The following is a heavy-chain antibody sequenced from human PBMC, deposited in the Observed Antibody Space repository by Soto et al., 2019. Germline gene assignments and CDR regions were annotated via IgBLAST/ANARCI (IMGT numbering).Heavy chain of an antibody. V-gene: IGHV3-23*01. CDR2: ISGSGGST. J-gene: IGHJ6*02. CDR3: AKDVRDATVRGVIIPLSSERYYGMDV. D-gene: IGHD3-10*01. CDR1: GFTFSSYA. Sequence: GGSLRLSCAASGFTFSSYAMSWVRQAPGKGLEWVSAISGSGGSTYYADSVKGRFTISRDNSKNTLYLQMNSLRAEDTAVYYCAKDVRDATVRGVIIPLSSERYYGMDVWGQGTTVTVSS.